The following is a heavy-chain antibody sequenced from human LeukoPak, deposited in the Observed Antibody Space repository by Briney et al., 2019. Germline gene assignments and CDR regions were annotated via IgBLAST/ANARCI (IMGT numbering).Heavy chain of an antibody. CDR1: GYSFTSYW. Sequence: GESLQISCKGSGYSFTSYWIGWVRQMPGKGLEWMGIIYPGDSDTRYSPSFQGQVTISADKSISTAYLQWSSLKASDTAMYYCARLTWELGAAFDIWGQGTMVTVSS. D-gene: IGHD1-26*01. V-gene: IGHV5-51*01. J-gene: IGHJ3*02. CDR2: IYPGDSDT. CDR3: ARLTWELGAAFDI.